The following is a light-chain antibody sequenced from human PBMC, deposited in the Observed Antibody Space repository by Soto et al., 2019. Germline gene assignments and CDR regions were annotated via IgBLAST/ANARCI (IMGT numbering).Light chain of an antibody. CDR1: QSISSW. CDR2: KAS. Sequence: MTQSPATLSLSPGERASLSCRASQSISSWLAWYQQKPGKAPNLLIYKASSLESGVPSRFSGSGSGTEFTLTISSLQPDDFATYYCQQYNSYPLTFGGGTKVEIK. J-gene: IGKJ4*01. V-gene: IGKV1-5*03. CDR3: QQYNSYPLT.